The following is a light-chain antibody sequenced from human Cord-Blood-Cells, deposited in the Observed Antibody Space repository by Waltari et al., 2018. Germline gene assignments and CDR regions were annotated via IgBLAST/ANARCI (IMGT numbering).Light chain of an antibody. CDR3: QSADSSGTYVV. CDR2: KDR. CDR1: ALPEQS. J-gene: IGLJ2*01. Sequence: SYELTQPPSVSGSPGQTARITCSGDALPEQSASGYQQKPGQAPVLVIYKDRERPSGIPERFSGSSSGTTVTLTISGVQAEDEADYYCQSADSSGTYVVFGGGTKLTVL. V-gene: IGLV3-25*02.